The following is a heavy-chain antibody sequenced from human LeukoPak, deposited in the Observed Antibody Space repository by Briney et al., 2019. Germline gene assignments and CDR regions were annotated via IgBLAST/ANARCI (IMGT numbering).Heavy chain of an antibody. CDR3: ARGAAAGSFDY. CDR2: ISYDGSNK. CDR1: GFTFSSYA. J-gene: IGHJ4*02. D-gene: IGHD6-13*01. V-gene: IGHV3-30-3*01. Sequence: GGSQRLSCAASGFTFSSYAMHWVRQAPGKGLEWVAVISYDGSNKYYADSVKGRFTISRDNSKNTLYLQMNSLRAEDTAVYYCARGAAAGSFDYWGQGTLVTVSS.